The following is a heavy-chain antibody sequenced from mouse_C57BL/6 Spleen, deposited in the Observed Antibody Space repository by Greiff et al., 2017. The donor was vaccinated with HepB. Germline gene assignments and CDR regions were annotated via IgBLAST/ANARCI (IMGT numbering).Heavy chain of an antibody. J-gene: IGHJ4*01. CDR2: IWRGGST. V-gene: IGHV2-5*01. CDR1: GFSLTSYG. D-gene: IGHD2-1*01. CDR3: AKEDGNYGYAMDY. Sequence: VQLQQSGPGLVQPSQSLSITCTVSGFSLTSYGVHWVRQSPGKGLEWLGVIWRGGSTDYNAAFMSRLSITKDNSKSQVFFKMNSLQADDTAIYYCAKEDGNYGYAMDYWGQGTSVTVSS.